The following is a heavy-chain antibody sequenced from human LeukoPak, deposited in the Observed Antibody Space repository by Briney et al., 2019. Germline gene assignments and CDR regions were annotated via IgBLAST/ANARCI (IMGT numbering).Heavy chain of an antibody. V-gene: IGHV4-59*11. D-gene: IGHD5-18*01. J-gene: IGHJ4*01. Sequence: SETLSLTRTVSGGSISSHYWTWIRQAPAKRLEGIGYVFDTGRTKDNPSLKRRLTLSADTSKNQLSLRLRSVPAADTAVYYCAPIKRGSIYGYFHFWGRGILVTVSS. CDR2: VFDTGRT. CDR3: APIKRGSIYGYFHF. CDR1: GGSISSHY.